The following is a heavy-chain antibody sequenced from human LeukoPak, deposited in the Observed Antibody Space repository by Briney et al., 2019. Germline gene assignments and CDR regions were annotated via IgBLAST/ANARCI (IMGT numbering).Heavy chain of an antibody. CDR2: MSYSGST. V-gene: IGHV4-39*01. CDR1: GGSISSSSYY. D-gene: IGHD3-10*01. J-gene: IGHJ6*03. CDR3: ARFYTTSQYGSGYMDV. Sequence: SETLSLTCTVCGGSISSSSYYWGWIRQPPGKGLEWIGSMSYSGSTYYNPSLKSRVTIAVDTSKTQFSLKLSSVTAADTAVYYCARFYTTSQYGSGYMDVWGKGTTVTVSS.